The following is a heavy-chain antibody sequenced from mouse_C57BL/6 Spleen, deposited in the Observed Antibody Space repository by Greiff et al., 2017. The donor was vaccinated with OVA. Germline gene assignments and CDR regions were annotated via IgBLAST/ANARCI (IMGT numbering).Heavy chain of an antibody. CDR2: INPNNGGT. D-gene: IGHD2-5*01. CDR3: ARYSNYAMDY. Sequence: EVQLQQSGPELVKPGASVTISCKASGYTFTDYYMNWVKQSHGKSLEWIGDINPNNGGTSYNQKFKGKATLTVDKSSSTAYMELRSLTSEDSAVYYWARYSNYAMDYWGQGTSVTVSS. V-gene: IGHV1-26*01. CDR1: GYTFTDYY. J-gene: IGHJ4*01.